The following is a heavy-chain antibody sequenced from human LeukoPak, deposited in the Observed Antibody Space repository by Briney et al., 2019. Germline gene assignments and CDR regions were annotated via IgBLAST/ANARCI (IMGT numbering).Heavy chain of an antibody. CDR2: IYTSGST. Sequence: SETLSLTCTVSGGSFTSYYWSWIRQPAGKGLEWIGRIYTSGSTNYNPSLKSRITISEDTSKDQFSLKLSSVTAADTAVYYCARGPRSSGYHWFDTWGQGTLVTVSS. J-gene: IGHJ5*02. D-gene: IGHD3-22*01. CDR3: ARGPRSSGYHWFDT. CDR1: GGSFTSYY. V-gene: IGHV4-4*07.